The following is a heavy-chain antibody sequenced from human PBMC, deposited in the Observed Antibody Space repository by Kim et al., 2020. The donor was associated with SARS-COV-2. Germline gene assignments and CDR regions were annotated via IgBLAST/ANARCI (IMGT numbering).Heavy chain of an antibody. D-gene: IGHD6-19*01. Sequence: ASVKVSCKASGYTFTSYDINWVRQATVQGLEWMGWMNPNSGNTGYAQKFQGRVTMTRNTSISTAYMELSSLRSEDTAVYYCARDAAVAGTYYYYGMDVWGQGTTVTVSS. CDR2: MNPNSGNT. CDR1: GYTFTSYD. V-gene: IGHV1-8*01. CDR3: ARDAAVAGTYYYYGMDV. J-gene: IGHJ6*02.